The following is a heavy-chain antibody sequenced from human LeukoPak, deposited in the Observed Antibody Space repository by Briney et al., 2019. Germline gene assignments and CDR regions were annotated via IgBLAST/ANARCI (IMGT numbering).Heavy chain of an antibody. V-gene: IGHV2-5*02. D-gene: IGHD1-1*01. CDR3: THGTVENDNRACWRVSFH. CDR1: LDSVRATGVG. Sequence: SGPTLVNLQQIRTLPYTFSLDSVRATGVGVGWFRQPPGKALEWLALIYWDDDKRYSPSLKSRLTITKDTSKNQVVRTMNIVDPVDTGTYYCTHGTVENDNRACWRVSFHWGQGTLVTVSS. J-gene: IGHJ4*02. CDR2: IYWDDDK.